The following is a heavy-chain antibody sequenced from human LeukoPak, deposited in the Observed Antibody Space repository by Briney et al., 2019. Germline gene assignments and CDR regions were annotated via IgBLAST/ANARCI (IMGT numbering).Heavy chain of an antibody. CDR2: LYYSGST. J-gene: IGHJ6*02. CDR1: GGSISSSSYY. CDR3: ARLVRGSGGHPDYYGMDV. Sequence: SETLSLTCTVSGGSISSSSYYWGWIRQPPEKGLEWIGSLYYSGSTYYNPSLKSRVTISVDTSKNQFSLKLSSVTAADTAVYYCARLVRGSGGHPDYYGMDVWGQGTTVTVSS. V-gene: IGHV4-39*07. D-gene: IGHD3-10*01.